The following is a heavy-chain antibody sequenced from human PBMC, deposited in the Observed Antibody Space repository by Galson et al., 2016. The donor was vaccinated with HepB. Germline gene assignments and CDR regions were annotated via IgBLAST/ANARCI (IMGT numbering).Heavy chain of an antibody. Sequence: SETLSLTCAVYGGSFSGYYWNWLRQTPGKGLEWIGEINHSGSTNYKSSLKSRVTIFLDTARNQFSLKLTSVTAADTAVYYCARARLVVTPAAMFHRMGGFYFDYLGQGTPVTVSS. CDR1: GGSFSGYY. D-gene: IGHD2-2*01. J-gene: IGHJ4*02. V-gene: IGHV4-34*01. CDR2: INHSGST. CDR3: ARARLVVTPAAMFHRMGGFYFDY.